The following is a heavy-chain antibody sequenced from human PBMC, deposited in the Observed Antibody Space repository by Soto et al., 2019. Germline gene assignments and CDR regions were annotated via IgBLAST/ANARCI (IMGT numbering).Heavy chain of an antibody. CDR2: ISYSGST. CDR3: AIYDSSGSRGFQH. CDR1: GASVSSGIYY. V-gene: IGHV4-61*01. Sequence: PSETLSLTCTVSGASVSSGIYYWSWIRHPPGKGLECIGYISYSGSTNYNPSLKSRVTISIDTSKNQFSLKLSSVTAADTAVYYCAIYDSSGSRGFQHWGQGTLVTVS. D-gene: IGHD3-22*01. J-gene: IGHJ1*01.